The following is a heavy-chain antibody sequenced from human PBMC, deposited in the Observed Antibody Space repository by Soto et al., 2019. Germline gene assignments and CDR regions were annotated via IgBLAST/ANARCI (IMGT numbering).Heavy chain of an antibody. J-gene: IGHJ4*02. CDR2: IIPIMNIT. Sequence: QVQQVRSGAEVKKPGSSVKVPCKASGGTFSSYTISWVRQAPGQGLEWMARIIPIMNITNCAQKFQDRVTLTADTSTNTAYMELSSLTSEDTAVYYCSSQSMRPRPLPGYSFDYWGPGVLVTVSS. V-gene: IGHV1-69*02. CDR1: GGTFSSYT. D-gene: IGHD6-6*01. CDR3: SSQSMRPRPLPGYSFDY.